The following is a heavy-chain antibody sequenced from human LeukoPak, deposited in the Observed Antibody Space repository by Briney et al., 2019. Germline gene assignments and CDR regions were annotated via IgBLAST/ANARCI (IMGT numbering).Heavy chain of an antibody. Sequence: ASVKVYCKASGYTFTGYYMHWVRQAPGQGLEWMGWINPKSGGTNYAQKFQGRVTMTRDTSISTAHMELSRLRSDDTAVYYCARDGGIAVAGRFDYWGQGILVTVSS. V-gene: IGHV1-2*02. CDR3: ARDGGIAVAGRFDY. D-gene: IGHD6-13*01. J-gene: IGHJ4*02. CDR2: INPKSGGT. CDR1: GYTFTGYY.